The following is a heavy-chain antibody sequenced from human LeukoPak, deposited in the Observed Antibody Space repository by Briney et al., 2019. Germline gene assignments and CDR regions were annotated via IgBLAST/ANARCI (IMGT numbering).Heavy chain of an antibody. CDR1: GFTVSSNY. Sequence: GGSLRLSCAASGFTVSSNYMSWVRQAPGKGLEWVSVIYSGGSTYYADSVKGRFTISRDNAKNSLYLQMNSLRAEDTAVYYCARDDGSPQIRGVIPDAFDIWGQGTMVTVSS. CDR3: ARDDGSPQIRGVIPDAFDI. D-gene: IGHD3-10*01. CDR2: IYSGGST. V-gene: IGHV3-53*01. J-gene: IGHJ3*02.